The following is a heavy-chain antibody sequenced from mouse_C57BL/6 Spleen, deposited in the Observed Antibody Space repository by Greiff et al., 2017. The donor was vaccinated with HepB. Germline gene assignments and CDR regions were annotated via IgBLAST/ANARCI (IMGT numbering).Heavy chain of an antibody. V-gene: IGHV5-9*01. Sequence: EVKVIESGGGLVKPGGSLKLSCAASGFTFSSYTMSWVRQTPEKRLEWVATISGGGGNTYYPDSVKGRFTISRDNAKNTLYLQMSSLRSEDTALYYCARQHSNYVAWFAYWGQGTLVTVSA. CDR1: GFTFSSYT. CDR2: ISGGGGNT. D-gene: IGHD2-5*01. CDR3: ARQHSNYVAWFAY. J-gene: IGHJ3*01.